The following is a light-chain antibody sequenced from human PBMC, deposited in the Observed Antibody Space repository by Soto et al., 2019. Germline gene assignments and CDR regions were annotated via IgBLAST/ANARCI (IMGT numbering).Light chain of an antibody. CDR1: SGSVSTSYY. J-gene: IGLJ2*01. CDR2: NTT. V-gene: IGLV8-61*01. Sequence: QAVVTQEPSFSVSPGGTVILTCGLTSGSVSTSYYPSWYQQSPGLAPRTLIYNTTTRSSGVPDRFSGSILGNKAALTITGAQSDDETVYLCELYVGSGTVVFAGGTKLTVL. CDR3: ELYVGSGTVV.